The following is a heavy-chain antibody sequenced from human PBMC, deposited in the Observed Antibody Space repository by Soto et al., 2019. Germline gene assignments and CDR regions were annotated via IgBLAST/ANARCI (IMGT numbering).Heavy chain of an antibody. CDR1: GYTFTSYD. CDR2: MNPNSGNT. Sequence: ASVKVSCKASGYTFTSYDINWVLQATGQGLEWMGWMNPNSGNTGYAQKFQGRVTMTRNTSISTAYMELSSLRSEDTAVYYCDRAGCSVTGRSGIGDYWGQGTLVTVS. CDR3: DRAGCSVTGRSGIGDY. J-gene: IGHJ4*02. V-gene: IGHV1-8*01. D-gene: IGHD5-12*01.